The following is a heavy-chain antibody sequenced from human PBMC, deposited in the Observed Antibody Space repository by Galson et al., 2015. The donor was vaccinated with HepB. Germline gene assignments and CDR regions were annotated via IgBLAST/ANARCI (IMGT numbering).Heavy chain of an antibody. D-gene: IGHD6-13*01. Sequence: SLRLSCAASGFTFSSYGMHWVRQAPGKGLEWVAVIWYDGSNKYYADSVEGRFTISRDNSKNTLYLQMNSLRAEDTAVYYCAREIAAPRYYYYYMDVWGKGTTVTVSS. CDR2: IWYDGSNK. J-gene: IGHJ6*03. CDR3: AREIAAPRYYYYYMDV. V-gene: IGHV3-33*01. CDR1: GFTFSSYG.